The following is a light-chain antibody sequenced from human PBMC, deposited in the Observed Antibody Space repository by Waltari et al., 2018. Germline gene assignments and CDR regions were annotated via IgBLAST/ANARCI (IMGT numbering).Light chain of an antibody. CDR1: QSISNK. Sequence: EIVMTQSPATLSVSPGESAILSCRASQSISNKLAWYQQKPGQAPRLLIYDASTRATGIPATFSGSGSGTEFTLTISSLQSEDFVVYYCQQYNSWPDTFGQGTKLEIK. CDR3: QQYNSWPDT. J-gene: IGKJ2*01. V-gene: IGKV3-15*01. CDR2: DAS.